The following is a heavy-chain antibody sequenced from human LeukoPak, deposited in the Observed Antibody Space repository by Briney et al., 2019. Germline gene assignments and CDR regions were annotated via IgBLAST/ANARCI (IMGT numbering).Heavy chain of an antibody. CDR3: ARLELSYCSGGSCCSYGMDV. Sequence: GGSLRLSCAASGFTFSSYSMNWVRQAPGKGLEWVSSISSNSSYIYYADSVKGRFTISRDNAKHSLYLQMNSLRAQDKAVYYCARLELSYCSGGSCCSYGMDVWGQGTTVTVSS. CDR1: GFTFSSYS. V-gene: IGHV3-21*01. J-gene: IGHJ6*02. CDR2: ISSNSSYI. D-gene: IGHD2-15*01.